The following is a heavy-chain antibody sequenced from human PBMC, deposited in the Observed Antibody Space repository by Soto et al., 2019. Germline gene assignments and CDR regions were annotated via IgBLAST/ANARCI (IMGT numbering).Heavy chain of an antibody. V-gene: IGHV4-59*08. Sequence: SETLSLTCTVSGGSISSHSWSWIRQPPGEGLEWIGYVYYSGSTYYNPSLKSRLSISVDTSKNQFSLKLSSVTAADTAVYYCARAVRGSYYDSWGQGTLVTVSS. CDR2: VYYSGST. CDR3: ARAVRGSYYDS. CDR1: GGSISSHS. D-gene: IGHD1-26*01. J-gene: IGHJ4*02.